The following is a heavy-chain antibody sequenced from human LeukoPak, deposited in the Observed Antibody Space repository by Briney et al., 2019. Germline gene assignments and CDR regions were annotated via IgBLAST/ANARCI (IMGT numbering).Heavy chain of an antibody. CDR3: ARAGYCSGGSCYPSFDYYYYYMDV. J-gene: IGHJ6*03. V-gene: IGHV4-30-4*08. D-gene: IGHD2-15*01. CDR1: GGSISSGDYY. Sequence: SETLSLTCTVSGGSISSGDYYWSWIRQPPGKGLEWIGYIYYSGSTYYNPSLKSRVTISVDTSKNQFSLKLSSVTAADTAVYYCARAGYCSGGSCYPSFDYYYYYMDVWGKGTTVTASS. CDR2: IYYSGST.